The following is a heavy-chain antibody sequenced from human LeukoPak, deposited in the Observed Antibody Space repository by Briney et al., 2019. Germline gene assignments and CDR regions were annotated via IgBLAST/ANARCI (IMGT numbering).Heavy chain of an antibody. V-gene: IGHV1-18*01. D-gene: IGHD3-3*01. Sequence: ASVKVSCKASGYTFTSYGISWVRQAPGQGLEWMGWISAYNGNTNYAQKLQGRVTMTTDTSTGTAYMELRSLRSDDTAVYYCARGARRITIFGGPIGDWFDPWGQGTLVTVSS. CDR1: GYTFTSYG. CDR2: ISAYNGNT. J-gene: IGHJ5*02. CDR3: ARGARRITIFGGPIGDWFDP.